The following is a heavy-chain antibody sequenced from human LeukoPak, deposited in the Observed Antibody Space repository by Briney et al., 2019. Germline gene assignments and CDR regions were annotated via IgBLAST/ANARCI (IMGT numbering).Heavy chain of an antibody. CDR2: IYTSGST. CDR3: ARGLNDSWTGENY. Sequence: PSETLSLTCTVSGGSISSGSYYWSWIRQPAGKGLEWIGHIYTSGSTYYNPSLKSRVTISVDTSKSQFSLKVRYVTAADTAVYYCARGLNDSWTGENYWGQGTLVTVSS. CDR1: GGSISSGSYY. V-gene: IGHV4-61*09. J-gene: IGHJ4*02. D-gene: IGHD3-3*01.